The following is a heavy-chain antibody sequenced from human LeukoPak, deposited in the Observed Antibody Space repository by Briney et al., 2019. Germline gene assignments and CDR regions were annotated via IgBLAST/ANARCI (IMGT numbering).Heavy chain of an antibody. Sequence: GGSLRLSCAGSGFTVSNKYMSWVRQAPGKGLGRVSVMYDDGSTYNADSVKGRFTVSRDNSKNTVFLQMNSLRAEDTAVYYCATATVPVRRGYDYWGQGTLVTVSS. CDR2: MYDDGST. CDR3: ATATVPVRRGYDY. V-gene: IGHV3-66*01. CDR1: GFTVSNKY. J-gene: IGHJ4*02. D-gene: IGHD3-10*02.